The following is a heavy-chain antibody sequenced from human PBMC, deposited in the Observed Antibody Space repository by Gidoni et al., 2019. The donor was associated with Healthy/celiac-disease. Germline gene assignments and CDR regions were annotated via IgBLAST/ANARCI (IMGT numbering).Heavy chain of an antibody. CDR1: GGTFSSYA. J-gene: IGHJ4*02. D-gene: IGHD3-10*01. CDR2: IIPIFGTA. Sequence: QVQLVQSGAEVKKPGSSVKVSCKASGGTFSSYAISWVRQAPGQGLAWMGGIIPIFGTANYAQKFQGRVTITADKSTSTAYMELSSLRSEDTAVYYCASPGGYGVRGVILDYLDYWGQGTLVTVSS. V-gene: IGHV1-69*06. CDR3: ASPGGYGVRGVILDYLDY.